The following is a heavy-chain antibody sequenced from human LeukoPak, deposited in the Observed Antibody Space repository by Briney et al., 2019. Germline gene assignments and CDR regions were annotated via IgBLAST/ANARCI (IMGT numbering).Heavy chain of an antibody. CDR1: GGTFSSYA. CDR3: AREMVTRSTFDI. J-gene: IGHJ3*02. Sequence: ASVKVSCKASGGTFSSYAISWVRQAPGQGLEWMGGIIPIFGTANYAQKFQGRVTITADESTSTAYMELSSLRSEDTAVHYCAREMVTRSTFDIWGQGTMVTVSS. V-gene: IGHV1-69*13. CDR2: IIPIFGTA. D-gene: IGHD2-21*02.